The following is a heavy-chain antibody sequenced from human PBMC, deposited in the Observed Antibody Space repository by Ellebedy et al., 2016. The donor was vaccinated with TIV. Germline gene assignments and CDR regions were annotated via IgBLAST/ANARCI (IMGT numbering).Heavy chain of an antibody. CDR2: IHPSDSDT. CDR3: ARRGDSDFDS. V-gene: IGHV5-10-1*01. D-gene: IGHD4-17*01. J-gene: IGHJ4*02. CDR1: GYNFSNNW. Sequence: GESLKISCKISGYNFSNNWLSWVRQKPGKGLEWMGRIHPSDSDTDYRPSFRGHVTMSVDKSISFAFLQWSSLQASDTAMYYCARRGDSDFDSWGQGTVVTVSP.